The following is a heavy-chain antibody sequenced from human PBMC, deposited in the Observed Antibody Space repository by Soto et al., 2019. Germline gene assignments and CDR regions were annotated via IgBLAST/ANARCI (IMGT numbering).Heavy chain of an antibody. D-gene: IGHD3-10*01. CDR2: IYYSGST. CDR3: AREEIRGVDYYGMNV. J-gene: IGHJ6*02. CDR1: GGSISSGGYY. Sequence: QVQLQESGPGLVKPSQTLSLTCTVSGGSISSGGYYWSWIRQHPGKGLEWIGYIYYSGSTYYNPSLKSRVTISLDTSNNQFSLKLSSVTAADTAVYYCAREEIRGVDYYGMNVWGQGTTVTVSS. V-gene: IGHV4-31*03.